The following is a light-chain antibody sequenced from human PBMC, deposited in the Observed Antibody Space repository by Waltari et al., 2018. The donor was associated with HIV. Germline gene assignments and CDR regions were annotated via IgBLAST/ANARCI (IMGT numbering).Light chain of an antibody. J-gene: IGKJ1*01. CDR1: QSVGSS. CDR2: GAS. CDR3: QQYKSWPPWT. Sequence: EIVMTQSPGTLPVSPGERATLSCRASQSVGSSLAWYQQKPGQATRLLIYGASARATGIPARISGSGSGTEFTLTISSLQSEDFGVYYCQQYKSWPPWTFGQGTQVEIK. V-gene: IGKV3-15*01.